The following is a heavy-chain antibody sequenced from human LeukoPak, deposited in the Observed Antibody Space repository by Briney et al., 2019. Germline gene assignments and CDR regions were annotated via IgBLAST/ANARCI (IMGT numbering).Heavy chain of an antibody. CDR1: GYTFTSYY. V-gene: IGHV1-46*01. CDR2: INPSDGST. CDR3: ARDRGSSSIFNY. J-gene: IGHJ4*02. Sequence: ASVKVSCKASGYTFTSYYMHWVRQAPGQGLEWMGKINPSDGSTRYAQKFQGRVTMTRDMSTSTVYMELSSLRSEDTAVYYCARDRGSSSIFNYWGQGTLVTVSS. D-gene: IGHD6-6*01.